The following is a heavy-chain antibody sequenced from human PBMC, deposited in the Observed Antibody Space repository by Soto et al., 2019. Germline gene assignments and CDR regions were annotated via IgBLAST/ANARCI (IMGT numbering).Heavy chain of an antibody. CDR2: IKSKTAGGTT. D-gene: IGHD2-2*02. J-gene: IGHJ4*02. CDR1: GFTFRTAW. Sequence: GSLRLSCEASGFTFRTAWLIWFRQTAGKGLEWVGRIKSKTAGGTTQDADPVKDRFTISRDDSKNTLYLQRNSLKTEDTAVYYCTTGSLTTYTIAEDHWGQGTLFAVSS. CDR3: TTGSLTTYTIAEDH. V-gene: IGHV3-15*01.